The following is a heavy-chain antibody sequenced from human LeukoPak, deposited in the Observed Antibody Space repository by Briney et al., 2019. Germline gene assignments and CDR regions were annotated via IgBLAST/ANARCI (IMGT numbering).Heavy chain of an antibody. CDR1: GFTFSDYY. V-gene: IGHV3-11*03. CDR3: AMNYGSGRGLDY. Sequence: PGGSLRLSCAASGFTFSDYYMSWIRQAPGTGLEWVSYIYNSGSYTNYADSVKGRFTISRDNAKKSLYLQMNSLRAEDTAVYYCAMNYGSGRGLDYWGQGTLVTVFS. J-gene: IGHJ4*02. D-gene: IGHD3-10*01. CDR2: IYNSGSYT.